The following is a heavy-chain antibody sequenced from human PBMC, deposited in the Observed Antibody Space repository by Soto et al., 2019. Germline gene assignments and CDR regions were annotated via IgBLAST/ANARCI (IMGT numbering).Heavy chain of an antibody. D-gene: IGHD3-9*01. CDR3: ARENILTGYYDY. J-gene: IGHJ4*02. V-gene: IGHV3-21*01. Sequence: GESLKISCAASGFTFSSYSMNWIRQAPGKGLEWVSSISSSSSYIYYADSVKGRFTISRDNAKNSLYLQMNSLRAEDTAVYYCARENILTGYYDYWGQGTLVTVSS. CDR1: GFTFSSYS. CDR2: ISSSSSYI.